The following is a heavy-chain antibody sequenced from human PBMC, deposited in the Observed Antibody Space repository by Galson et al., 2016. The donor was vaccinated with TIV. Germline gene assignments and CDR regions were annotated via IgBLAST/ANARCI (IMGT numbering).Heavy chain of an antibody. J-gene: IGHJ4*02. CDR2: LSYDSVAI. CDR1: GFRFSDYY. V-gene: IGHV3-11*04. Sequence: SLRLSCAASGFRFSDYYMSWIRQSPGRGLEWLSYLSYDSVAIKYADSVEGRFTISRDNAKGSLTLHMNSLRAGDTAVYYCVGGANSAEKWGLGTQVTVSS. D-gene: IGHD4/OR15-4a*01. CDR3: VGGANSAEK.